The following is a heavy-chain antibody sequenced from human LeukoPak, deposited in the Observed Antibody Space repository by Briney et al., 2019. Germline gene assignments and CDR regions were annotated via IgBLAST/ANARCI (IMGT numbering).Heavy chain of an antibody. V-gene: IGHV1-18*01. Sequence: GASVKVSCKASGYTFTSYGISWVRQAPGQGLEWMGWISAYNGNTNYAQKLQGRVTMTTDTSTSTAYMELRSLRSDDTAVYYCARVTVTPRRRYYGMDVWGQGTTVTVSS. D-gene: IGHD4-17*01. CDR3: ARVTVTPRRRYYGMDV. J-gene: IGHJ6*02. CDR1: GYTFTSYG. CDR2: ISAYNGNT.